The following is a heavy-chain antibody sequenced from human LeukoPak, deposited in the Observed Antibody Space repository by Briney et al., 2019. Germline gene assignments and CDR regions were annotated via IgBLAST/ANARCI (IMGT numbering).Heavy chain of an antibody. CDR1: GGSISSSSYY. CDR3: SGWEAIDY. D-gene: IGHD6-19*01. CDR2: IYYSGST. Sequence: PSETLSLTCTVSGGSISSSSYYWGWIRQPPGKGLEWIGSIYYSGSTYYNPSLKSRVTISVDTCKNQFSLKLSSVTAADTAVYYCSGWEAIDYWGQGTLVTVSS. V-gene: IGHV4-39*01. J-gene: IGHJ4*02.